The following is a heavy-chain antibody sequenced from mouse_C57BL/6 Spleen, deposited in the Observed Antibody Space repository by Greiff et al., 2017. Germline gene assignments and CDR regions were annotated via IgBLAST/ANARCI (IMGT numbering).Heavy chain of an antibody. J-gene: IGHJ4*01. CDR3: ARGFYRDYAMDY. D-gene: IGHD2-1*01. Sequence: VQLQQSGPELVKPGASVKISCKASGYAFSSSWMNWVKQRPGKGLEWIGRIYPGDGDTNYNGKFKGKATLTADKSSSTAYMQLSSLTSEDSAVSFCARGFYRDYAMDYWGQGTSVTVSS. CDR1: GYAFSSSW. CDR2: IYPGDGDT. V-gene: IGHV1-82*01.